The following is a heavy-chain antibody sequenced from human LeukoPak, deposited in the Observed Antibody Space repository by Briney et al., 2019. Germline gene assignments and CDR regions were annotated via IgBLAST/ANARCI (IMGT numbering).Heavy chain of an antibody. CDR3: ARHGRSSSWYSAEYFQH. J-gene: IGHJ1*01. D-gene: IGHD6-13*01. V-gene: IGHV4-59*08. CDR1: GGSISSYY. CDR2: IYYSGST. Sequence: PSETLSLTCTVSGGSISSYYWSWIRQPPGKGLEWIGYIYYSGSTNYNPSLKSRVTISVDTSKNQFSLKLSSVTAADTAVYYCARHGRSSSWYSAEYFQHWGQGTLVTVSS.